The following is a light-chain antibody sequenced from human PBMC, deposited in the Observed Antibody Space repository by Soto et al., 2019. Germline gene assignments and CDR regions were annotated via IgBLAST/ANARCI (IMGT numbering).Light chain of an antibody. J-gene: IGKJ5*01. V-gene: IGKV3-15*01. CDR3: RQHNSLPIT. CDR1: QSISDT. CDR2: GAS. Sequence: EIVFTQSPGTLSVSPGGRATLSCRASQSISDTLAWYQQKPGQAPRLLIYGASTRAPGFPARFSGSGSGTDFTLTISSLQPEDSATYYCRQHNSLPITFGQGTRLEIK.